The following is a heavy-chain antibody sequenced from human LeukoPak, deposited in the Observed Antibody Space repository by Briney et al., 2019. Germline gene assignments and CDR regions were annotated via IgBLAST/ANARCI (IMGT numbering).Heavy chain of an antibody. V-gene: IGHV3-23*01. Sequence: GGSLRLSCSASGFTFTTYGMNWVRQAPGKGLEWVSGIGGSGTRTYYADSVKGRFTISRDNPKNTLYLQMNSLRDEDTAVYYCAKDSHWILFDDWGQGTLVTVSS. J-gene: IGHJ4*02. CDR3: AKDSHWILFDD. D-gene: IGHD2-2*03. CDR1: GFTFTTYG. CDR2: IGGSGTRT.